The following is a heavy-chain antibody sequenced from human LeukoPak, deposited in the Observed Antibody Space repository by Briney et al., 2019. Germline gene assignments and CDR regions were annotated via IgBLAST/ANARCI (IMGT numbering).Heavy chain of an antibody. V-gene: IGHV3-48*01. CDR3: AKDWRAYYYDSSGHFDY. CDR1: GFTFSSYT. CDR2: TTSSAKTI. D-gene: IGHD3-22*01. J-gene: IGHJ4*02. Sequence: GGSLRLSCAASGFTFSSYTMNWVRQAPGKGLEWVSYTTSSAKTIYYADSVEGRFTISRDNSKNTLYLQMNSLRAEDTAVYYCAKDWRAYYYDSSGHFDYWGQGTLVTVSS.